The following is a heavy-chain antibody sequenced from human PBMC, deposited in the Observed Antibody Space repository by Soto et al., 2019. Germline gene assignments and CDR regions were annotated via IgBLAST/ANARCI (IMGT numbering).Heavy chain of an antibody. D-gene: IGHD3-9*01. V-gene: IGHV4-30-4*01. J-gene: IGHJ4*02. CDR3: ARGPTYYDILTGLFFDY. Sequence: PSETLSLTCTVSGGSISSGDYYWSWIRQPPGKGLEWIGYIYYRGSTYYSPSLKSRVTISVDASKIQFSLKLSSVTAADTAVYYCARGPTYYDILTGLFFDYWGQGSLVTVSS. CDR2: IYYRGST. CDR1: GGSISSGDYY.